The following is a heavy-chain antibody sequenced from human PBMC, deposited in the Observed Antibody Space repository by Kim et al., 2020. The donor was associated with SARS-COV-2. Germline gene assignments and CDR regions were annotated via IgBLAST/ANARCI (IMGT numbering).Heavy chain of an antibody. Sequence: NGRVTISVDTSKNQFSLKLSSVTAAETAVYYCAKLQYYYDSSGSRRYFDYWGQGTLVTVSS. D-gene: IGHD3-22*01. J-gene: IGHJ4*02. CDR3: AKLQYYYDSSGSRRYFDY. V-gene: IGHV4-39*01.